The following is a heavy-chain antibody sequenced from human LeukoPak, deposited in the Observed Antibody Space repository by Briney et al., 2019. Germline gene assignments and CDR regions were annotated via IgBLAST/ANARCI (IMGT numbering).Heavy chain of an antibody. CDR2: ISYDGSNK. D-gene: IGHD6-13*01. V-gene: IGHV3-30*18. Sequence: GGSPRLSCAASGFTFSSYGMPWVRPAPGKGLEWVAVISYDGSNKYYADSVKGRFTISRDNSKNTLYLQMNSLRAEDTAVYYCAKGSSSWYGAFDYWGQGTLVTVSS. CDR3: AKGSSSWYGAFDY. J-gene: IGHJ4*02. CDR1: GFTFSSYG.